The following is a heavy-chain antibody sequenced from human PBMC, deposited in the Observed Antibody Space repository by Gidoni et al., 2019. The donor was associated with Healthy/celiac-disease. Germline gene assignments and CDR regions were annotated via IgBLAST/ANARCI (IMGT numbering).Heavy chain of an antibody. D-gene: IGHD5-12*01. Sequence: QVQLVQSGAEVKKPGSSVKVSCKASGGTFSSYAISWVRQAPGQGLEWMGGIIPIFGTANYAQKFQGRVTITADESTSTAYMELSSLRSEDTAVYYCATYSPLYSGYALPAYGMDVWGQGTTVTVSS. CDR2: IIPIFGTA. V-gene: IGHV1-69*01. CDR1: GGTFSSYA. CDR3: ATYSPLYSGYALPAYGMDV. J-gene: IGHJ6*02.